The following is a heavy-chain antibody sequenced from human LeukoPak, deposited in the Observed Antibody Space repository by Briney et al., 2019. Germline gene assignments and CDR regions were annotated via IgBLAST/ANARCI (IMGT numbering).Heavy chain of an antibody. CDR1: GFTFSSYG. V-gene: IGHV3-30*02. Sequence: GGSLRLSCAASGFTFSSYGMYWVRQAPGKGLEWVAFIRYDGSNKYYADSVKGRFTISRDNSKNTLYLQMNSLRAEDTAVYYCAKEDGDYTNWFDPWGQGTLVTVSS. J-gene: IGHJ5*02. D-gene: IGHD4-17*01. CDR2: IRYDGSNK. CDR3: AKEDGDYTNWFDP.